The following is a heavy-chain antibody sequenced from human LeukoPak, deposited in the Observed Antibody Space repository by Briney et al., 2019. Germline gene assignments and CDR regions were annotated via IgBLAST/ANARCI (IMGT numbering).Heavy chain of an antibody. Sequence: GGSLRLSCAASGFTFSSYAMSWVRPAPGKGLEWVSAISGSGGSTYYADSVKGRFTISRDNSKNTLYLQMNSLRAEDTAVYYCAKPFYYGSGSNNWFDPWGQGTLVTVSS. CDR3: AKPFYYGSGSNNWFDP. CDR2: ISGSGGST. CDR1: GFTFSSYA. D-gene: IGHD3-10*01. V-gene: IGHV3-23*01. J-gene: IGHJ5*02.